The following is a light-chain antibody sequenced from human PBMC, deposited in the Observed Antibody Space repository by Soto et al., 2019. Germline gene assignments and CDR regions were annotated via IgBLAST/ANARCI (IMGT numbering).Light chain of an antibody. V-gene: IGLV1-40*01. CDR2: RNI. Sequence: QSVLTQPPSVSGAPGQRVTIYCTGSSSNIGAGYDVNWYQQIPGTAPRLLIYRNINRPSGVPDRFSGSKSGPSVSLAITGLQAEDEADYYCQSYDSSLSGSGVFGGGTKVTVL. CDR1: SSNIGAGYD. J-gene: IGLJ2*01. CDR3: QSYDSSLSGSGV.